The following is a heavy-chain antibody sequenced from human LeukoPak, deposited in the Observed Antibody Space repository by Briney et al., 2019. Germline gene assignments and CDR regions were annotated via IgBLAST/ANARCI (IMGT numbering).Heavy chain of an antibody. Sequence: PSETLSLTCTVSGGSISSSSYYWGWIRQPPGKGLEWIGSIYYSGSTYYNPSLKSRVTISVDTSKNQFSPKLSSVTAADTAVYYCARVLGYYDADAFDIWGQGTMVTVSS. V-gene: IGHV4-39*07. CDR3: ARVLGYYDADAFDI. CDR2: IYYSGST. J-gene: IGHJ3*02. D-gene: IGHD3-22*01. CDR1: GGSISSSSYY.